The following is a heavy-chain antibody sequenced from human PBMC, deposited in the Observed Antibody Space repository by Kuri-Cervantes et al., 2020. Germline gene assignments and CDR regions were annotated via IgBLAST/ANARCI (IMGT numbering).Heavy chain of an antibody. CDR3: ARVQVEMATVAYYFDH. CDR2: INPNSGGT. D-gene: IGHD5-24*01. V-gene: IGHV1-2*02. CDR1: GYTFTGYY. Sequence: ASVKVSCKASGYTFTGYYMHWVRQAPGQGLEWMGWINPNSGGTNYAQKFQGRVTMTRDTSISTAYMELRSLRSDDTAVYYCARVQVEMATVAYYFDHWGQGTLVTVSS. J-gene: IGHJ4*02.